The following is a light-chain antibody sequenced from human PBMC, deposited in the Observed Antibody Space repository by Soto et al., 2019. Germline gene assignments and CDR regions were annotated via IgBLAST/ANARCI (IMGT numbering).Light chain of an antibody. CDR3: QQSHRTPYT. CDR2: TAS. J-gene: IGKJ2*01. Sequence: DIQMTQSPSSLSASVGDRVTITCRASQSISTYLNWYQQKPGKAPNLLIYTASTLQTGVPSRFTGSGSGTDITLTVTNMQPEDFATYYCQQSHRTPYTFGQGTKVDIK. CDR1: QSISTY. V-gene: IGKV1-39*01.